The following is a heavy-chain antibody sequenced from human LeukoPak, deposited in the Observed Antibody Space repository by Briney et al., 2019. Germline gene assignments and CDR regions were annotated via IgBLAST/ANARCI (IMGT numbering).Heavy chain of an antibody. D-gene: IGHD3-22*01. CDR2: IYASGGT. V-gene: IGHV4-4*07. CDR1: GGSLSTYF. J-gene: IGHJ4*02. CDR3: ARAVYDTSGYYIDY. Sequence: PSETLSLTCTVSGGSLSTYFWTWIRQPAGKGLEWIGRIYASGGTTHTPPLKSRVTMSVDTSKSQFSLKLSSVTAADTAVYYCARAVYDTSGYYIDYWGQGTLVTVSS.